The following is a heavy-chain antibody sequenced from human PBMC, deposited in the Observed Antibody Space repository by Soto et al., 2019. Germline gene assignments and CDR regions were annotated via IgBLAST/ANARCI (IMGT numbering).Heavy chain of an antibody. CDR1: GGSISSSSYY. Sequence: QMQLQELGPGLVKPSETLSLTCTVSGGSISSSSYYWGWIRQPPGQGLEWLGTIYSLGNTYYNPSLTSRVTISGDKSKSKLFLKMSSVTAPDMAAYYCATQIYASSGSYYAYWGQGTLVTVSS. D-gene: IGHD3-22*01. CDR2: IYSLGNT. V-gene: IGHV4-39*01. CDR3: ATQIYASSGSYYAY. J-gene: IGHJ4*02.